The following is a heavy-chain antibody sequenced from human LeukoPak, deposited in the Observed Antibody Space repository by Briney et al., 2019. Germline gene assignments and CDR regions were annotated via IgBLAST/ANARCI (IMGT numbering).Heavy chain of an antibody. CDR2: ISAYNGNT. CDR3: ARSRDGCNSDY. J-gene: IGHJ4*02. D-gene: IGHD4-23*01. Sequence: ASVKVSCKATGYTFTSYGISWVRHAPGQGLEWMGWISAYNGNTNSAQKLQGRVTMTTDTSTSTAYMELRSLRSDDTAVYYCARSRDGCNSDYWGQGTLVTVSS. CDR1: GYTFTSYG. V-gene: IGHV1-18*01.